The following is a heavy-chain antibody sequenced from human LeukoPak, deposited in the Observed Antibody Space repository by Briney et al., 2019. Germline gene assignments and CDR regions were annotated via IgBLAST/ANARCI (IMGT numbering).Heavy chain of an antibody. CDR1: DFSLSSFW. Sequence: GGSLRLSCAASDFSLSSFWMSWVRQAPGKGLEWVANIKRDGSDKNYVDPVKGRFTISRDNAKNSLYLDMSSLRVEDTAVYYCAREQEKTAMVTRDGFDTWGQGTMVTVSS. CDR3: AREQEKTAMVTRDGFDT. J-gene: IGHJ3*02. V-gene: IGHV3-7*01. CDR2: IKRDGSDK. D-gene: IGHD5-24*01.